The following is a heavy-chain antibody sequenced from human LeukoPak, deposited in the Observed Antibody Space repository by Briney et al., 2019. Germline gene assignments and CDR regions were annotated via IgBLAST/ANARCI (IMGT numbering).Heavy chain of an antibody. V-gene: IGHV4-34*01. J-gene: IGHJ4*02. Sequence: SETLSLTCAVYGGSLSGYYWSWIRQPPGKGLEWIGEINHSGSTNYNPSLKSRVTISVDTSKNQFSLKLSSVTAADTAVYYCARGGYCGGDCYSYIDYWGQGTLVTVSS. CDR2: INHSGST. CDR1: GGSLSGYY. CDR3: ARGGYCGGDCYSYIDY. D-gene: IGHD2-21*02.